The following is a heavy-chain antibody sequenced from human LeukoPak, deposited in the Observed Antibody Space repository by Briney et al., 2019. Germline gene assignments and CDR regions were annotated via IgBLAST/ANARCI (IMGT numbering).Heavy chain of an antibody. V-gene: IGHV5-51*01. CDR1: GYSFTSYW. D-gene: IGHD6-6*01. Sequence: GESLKISCRGLGYSFTSYWIGWGRQMPGKGLGGMGIIYPGDSDTRDSPSFPGQVTISADTSISTAYLQWSSLKASDTAMYYCARQIIGSSPISFDYWGQGTLVTVSS. CDR3: ARQIIGSSPISFDY. CDR2: IYPGDSDT. J-gene: IGHJ4*02.